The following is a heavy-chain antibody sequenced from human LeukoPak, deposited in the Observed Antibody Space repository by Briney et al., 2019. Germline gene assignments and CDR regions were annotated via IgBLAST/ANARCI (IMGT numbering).Heavy chain of an antibody. CDR2: INHSGST. V-gene: IGHV4-34*01. Sequence: SETLSLTCAAYGGSFSGYYWSWIRQPPGKGLEWIGEINHSGSTNYNPSLKSRVTISVDTSKNQFSLKLSSVTAADTAVYYCARILTYYYDSSGYRFDYWGQGTLVTVSS. J-gene: IGHJ4*02. D-gene: IGHD3-22*01. CDR3: ARILTYYYDSSGYRFDY. CDR1: GGSFSGYY.